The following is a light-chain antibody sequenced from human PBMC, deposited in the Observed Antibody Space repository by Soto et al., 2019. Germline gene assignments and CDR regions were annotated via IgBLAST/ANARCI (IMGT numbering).Light chain of an antibody. J-gene: IGKJ1*01. CDR2: KAP. CDR1: QTISSW. CDR3: QHYNRYSEA. V-gene: IGKV1-5*03. Sequence: DIQMTQSPSTLSGSVGDRVTITCRASQTISSWLAWYQQKPGKAPKLLIYKAPTLKSGVPSRFSGSGSGTEFTLTISSLQPDDFATYYCQHYNRYSEAFGQGTKVELK.